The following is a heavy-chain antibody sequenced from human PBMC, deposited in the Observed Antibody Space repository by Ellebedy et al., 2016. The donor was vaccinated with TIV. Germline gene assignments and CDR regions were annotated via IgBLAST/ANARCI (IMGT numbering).Heavy chain of an antibody. J-gene: IGHJ3*02. CDR3: ARGRAMVNDAFDI. CDR1: GFTFSSYW. Sequence: GESLKISCAASGFTFSSYWMHWVRQAPGKGLVWVSRINSDGSSTSYADSVKGRFTISRDNAKNTLYLQMNSLRAEDTAVYYCARGRAMVNDAFDIWGQGTMVTVSS. CDR2: INSDGSST. V-gene: IGHV3-74*01. D-gene: IGHD5-18*01.